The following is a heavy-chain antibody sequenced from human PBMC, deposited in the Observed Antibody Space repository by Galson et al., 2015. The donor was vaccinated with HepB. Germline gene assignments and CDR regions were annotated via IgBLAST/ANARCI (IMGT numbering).Heavy chain of an antibody. J-gene: IGHJ5*02. CDR3: ARDFGVVAATRWFDP. Sequence: SCKASGYTFTSYGISWVRQAPGQGLEWMGWISAYNGNTNYAQKLQGRVTMTTDTSTSTAYMELRSLRSDDTAVYYCARDFGVVAATRWFDPWGQGTLVTVSS. CDR1: GYTFTSYG. V-gene: IGHV1-18*04. D-gene: IGHD2-15*01. CDR2: ISAYNGNT.